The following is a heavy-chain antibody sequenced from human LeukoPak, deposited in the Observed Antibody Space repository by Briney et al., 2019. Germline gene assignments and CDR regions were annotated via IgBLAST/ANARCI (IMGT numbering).Heavy chain of an antibody. J-gene: IGHJ4*02. Sequence: KPSETLSLTCTVSGGSISSYYWSWIRQPPGKGLEWIGYIYYSGSTNYNPSLKSRVTISVDTSKNQFSLKLSSVTAADTAVYYCARGERTIFPYYFDYWGQGTLVTVSS. V-gene: IGHV4-59*08. CDR1: GGSISSYY. D-gene: IGHD3-9*01. CDR3: ARGERTIFPYYFDY. CDR2: IYYSGST.